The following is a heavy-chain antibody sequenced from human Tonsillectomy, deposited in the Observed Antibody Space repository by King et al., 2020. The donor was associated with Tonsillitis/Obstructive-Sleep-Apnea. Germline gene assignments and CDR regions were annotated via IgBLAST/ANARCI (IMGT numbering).Heavy chain of an antibody. J-gene: IGHJ4*02. CDR1: GFTFRSYW. CDR2: IKQDGSEK. CDR3: ARDNNRKDDY. Sequence: VQLVESGGGLVQPGGSLRLSCAASGFTFRSYWMTWVRQAPGKGLAWVANIKQDGSEKYYVDSVKGRFPISRDNAKNSLYLQMNSLRAEDTAVYYCARDNNRKDDYGGQGTLVTVSS. D-gene: IGHD1-1*01. V-gene: IGHV3-7*01.